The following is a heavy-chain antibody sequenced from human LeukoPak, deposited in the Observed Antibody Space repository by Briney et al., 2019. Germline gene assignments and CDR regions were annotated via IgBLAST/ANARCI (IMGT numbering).Heavy chain of an antibody. D-gene: IGHD6-19*01. J-gene: IGHJ5*02. CDR1: GYSISSGYY. CDR3: AREGSYSSGWYVIVSWFDP. V-gene: IGHV4-38-2*02. CDR2: LYHSGST. Sequence: SETLSLTCTVSGYSISSGYYWGWIRQPPGKGLEWIGSLYHSGSTYYNPSLKSRVTISVDTSKNQFSLKLSSVTAADTAVYYCAREGSYSSGWYVIVSWFDPWGQGTLVTVSS.